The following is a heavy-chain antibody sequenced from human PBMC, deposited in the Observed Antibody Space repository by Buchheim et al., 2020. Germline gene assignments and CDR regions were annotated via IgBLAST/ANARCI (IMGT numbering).Heavy chain of an antibody. V-gene: IGHV3-33*01. Sequence: QVQLVESGGGVVQPGRSLRLSCAASGFTFSSYGMHWVRQAPGKGLEWVAVIWYDGSNKYYADSVKGRFTISRDNSKNTLYLQMNSLRAEDTAVYYCARDWGGFIEELGGHNDYDDYWGQGTL. D-gene: IGHD3-16*02. CDR1: GFTFSSYG. J-gene: IGHJ4*02. CDR2: IWYDGSNK. CDR3: ARDWGGFIEELGGHNDYDDY.